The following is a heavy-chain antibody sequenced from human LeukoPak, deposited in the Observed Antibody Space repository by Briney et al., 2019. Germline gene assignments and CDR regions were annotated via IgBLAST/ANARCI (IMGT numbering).Heavy chain of an antibody. J-gene: IGHJ4*02. CDR2: INPGDSDF. D-gene: IGHD2-15*01. CDR3: ARGYCSGGTCRYVTKYFDY. CDR1: GYNFTTYW. Sequence: GECLKISCKGSGYNFTTYWIAWVRQMPGKGLEWMGIINPGDSDFRYSPSFQGQVTISADKSITTAYLQWSSLKASDTAMYYCARGYCSGGTCRYVTKYFDYWGQGTLVTVSS. V-gene: IGHV5-51*01.